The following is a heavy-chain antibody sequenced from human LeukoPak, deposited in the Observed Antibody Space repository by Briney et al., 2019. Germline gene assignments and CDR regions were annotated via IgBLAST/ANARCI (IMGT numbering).Heavy chain of an antibody. CDR2: IQYSGST. V-gene: IGHV4-59*08. Sequence: SETLSLTCTVSGASISSYYWTWIRQPPGKGLEWIGYIQYSGSTNYNPSLKSRVTISVDTSKNQFSLKMSSVTVADTAVYYCARLKYGDYPFDPWGQGTLVTVSS. D-gene: IGHD4-17*01. CDR3: ARLKYGDYPFDP. CDR1: GASISSYY. J-gene: IGHJ5*02.